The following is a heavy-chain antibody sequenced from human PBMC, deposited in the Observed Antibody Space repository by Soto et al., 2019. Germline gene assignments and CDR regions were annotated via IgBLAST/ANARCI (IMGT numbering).Heavy chain of an antibody. CDR2: INAASGDT. CDR1: GYTFDTYA. J-gene: IGHJ4*02. Sequence: QVQLVQSGAEVKKPGSSVKVSCKASGYTFDTYAIHWVRQAPGQSLEWMGWINAASGDTTYSQKFQGRVAITRDASASTAFMELSGLRSDDTAVYYCARGPILRFLEWFSNDYWGQGPLVTVSS. CDR3: ARGPILRFLEWFSNDY. D-gene: IGHD3-3*01. V-gene: IGHV1-3*01.